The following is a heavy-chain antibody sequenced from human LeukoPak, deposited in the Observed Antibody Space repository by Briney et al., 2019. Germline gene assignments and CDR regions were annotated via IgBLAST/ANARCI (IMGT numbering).Heavy chain of an antibody. Sequence: RAGGSLRLSCEASGFTFDDYGMSWVRQPPGKGLEWVSGINRNGGSTDYADSVKGRFTISRDNAKNSHFLQMNSLRVKDTALYYCARGFRNGPFDCWGQGTLVTVSS. CDR1: GFTFDDYG. D-gene: IGHD2-8*01. CDR2: INRNGGST. V-gene: IGHV3-20*04. CDR3: ARGFRNGPFDC. J-gene: IGHJ4*02.